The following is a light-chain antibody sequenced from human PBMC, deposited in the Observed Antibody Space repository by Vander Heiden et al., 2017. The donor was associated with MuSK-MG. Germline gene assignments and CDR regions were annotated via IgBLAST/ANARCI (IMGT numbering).Light chain of an antibody. V-gene: IGKV1-39*01. Sequence: DIQMTQSPSSLSASVGDRVTITCRASQSISSYLNWYQQKPGKAPKLLIYAASSLQSGVPSRSSGSGYGTDFTLTISSRQPEDFATYYCQQNDSNPQLTFGGGTRVEIK. CDR3: QQNDSNPQLT. CDR2: AAS. CDR1: QSISSY. J-gene: IGKJ4*01.